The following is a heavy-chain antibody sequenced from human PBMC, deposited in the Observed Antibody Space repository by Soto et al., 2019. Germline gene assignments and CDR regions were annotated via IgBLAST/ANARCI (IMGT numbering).Heavy chain of an antibody. Sequence: GGSLRLSCAASGFTFSSYAMSWVRQAPGKGLEWVSAISGSGGSTYYADSVKGRFTISRDNSKNTLYLQMNSLRAEDTAVYYCAKSGPYYGSGMRVYMDVWGQGTTVTVSS. CDR3: AKSGPYYGSGMRVYMDV. D-gene: IGHD3-10*01. V-gene: IGHV3-23*01. J-gene: IGHJ6*02. CDR1: GFTFSSYA. CDR2: ISGSGGST.